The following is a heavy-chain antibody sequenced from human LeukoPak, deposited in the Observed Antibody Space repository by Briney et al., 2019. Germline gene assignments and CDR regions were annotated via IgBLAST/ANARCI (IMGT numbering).Heavy chain of an antibody. Sequence: SETLSLTCTVSGGSISSSSYYWGWIRQPPGKGLEWIGSIYYSGSTYYNPSLKSRVTISVDTSKNQFSLKLSSVTAADTAVYYCARESGLSSTLDYWGQGTLVTVS. CDR1: GGSISSSSYY. CDR2: IYYSGST. CDR3: ARESGLSSTLDY. D-gene: IGHD2-2*01. J-gene: IGHJ4*02. V-gene: IGHV4-39*07.